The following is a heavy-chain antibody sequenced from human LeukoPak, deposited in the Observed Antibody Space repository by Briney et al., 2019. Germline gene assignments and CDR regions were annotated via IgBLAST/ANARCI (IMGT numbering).Heavy chain of an antibody. J-gene: IGHJ3*02. Sequence: SETLSLTCTVSGGSISSYYWSWIRQPPGKGLEWIGYIYYSGSTNYNPSLKSRVTISVDTSKNQFSLKLSSVTAADTAVYYCAREDGYYYDSSGNFNAFDIWGQGTMVTVSS. V-gene: IGHV4-59*01. D-gene: IGHD3-22*01. CDR1: GGSISSYY. CDR3: AREDGYYYDSSGNFNAFDI. CDR2: IYYSGST.